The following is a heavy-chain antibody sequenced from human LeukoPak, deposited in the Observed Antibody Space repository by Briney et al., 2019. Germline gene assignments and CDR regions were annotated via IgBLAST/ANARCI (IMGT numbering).Heavy chain of an antibody. Sequence: SDTLSLTCAVNGGSFSRYYWSWIRQPPGKGLEWIGEINHSGSTNYNPSLKSRVTISVDTSKNQFSLKLNSVTVADTAIYYCARGNMWDYRRYYYYMDVWGKGTTVTVSS. CDR1: GGSFSRYY. CDR2: INHSGST. J-gene: IGHJ6*03. CDR3: ARGNMWDYRRYYYYMDV. V-gene: IGHV4-34*01. D-gene: IGHD4-11*01.